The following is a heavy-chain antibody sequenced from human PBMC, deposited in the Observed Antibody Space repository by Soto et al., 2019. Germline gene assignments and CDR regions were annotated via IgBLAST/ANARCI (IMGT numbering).Heavy chain of an antibody. CDR3: ARAVAGGVYYYYGMDV. D-gene: IGHD6-19*01. V-gene: IGHV1-69*13. CDR1: GSTFTNYG. Sequence: ASVKVSCKASGSTFTNYGINWVRQAPGQGLEWMGWIITIYGTADYAQKFQGRVTITADESTSTAYMELSSLRSEDTAVYYCARAVAGGVYYYYGMDVWGQGTTVTVSS. J-gene: IGHJ6*02. CDR2: IITIYGTA.